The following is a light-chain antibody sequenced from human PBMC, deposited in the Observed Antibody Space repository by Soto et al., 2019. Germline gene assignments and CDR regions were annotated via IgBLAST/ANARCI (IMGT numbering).Light chain of an antibody. Sequence: EMVMTQSPAILSESQGESATLSCRASQSVSNNYLAWYQQKPGQAPRLLIYGASNRAIGIPARFSGSGSGTDFSLTISSLEPEDFAVYYCQQRSNWPTFGQGTKVDIK. V-gene: IGKV3-11*01. CDR3: QQRSNWPT. CDR1: QSVSNNY. CDR2: GAS. J-gene: IGKJ1*01.